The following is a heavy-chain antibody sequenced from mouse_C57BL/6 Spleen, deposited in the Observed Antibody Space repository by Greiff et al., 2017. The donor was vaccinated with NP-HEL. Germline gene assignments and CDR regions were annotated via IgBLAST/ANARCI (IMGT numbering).Heavy chain of an antibody. J-gene: IGHJ1*03. CDR2: IDPANGNT. Sequence: EVQLQQSVAELVRPGASVKLSCTASGFNIKNTYVHWVKQRPEQGLEWIGRIDPANGNTKYAPKFQGKATITADTSSNTAYLQLSSLTSEDTAIYYCARSRAYYSTSDWYFDVWGTGTTVTVSS. CDR1: GFNIKNTY. V-gene: IGHV14-3*01. D-gene: IGHD2-5*01. CDR3: ARSRAYYSTSDWYFDV.